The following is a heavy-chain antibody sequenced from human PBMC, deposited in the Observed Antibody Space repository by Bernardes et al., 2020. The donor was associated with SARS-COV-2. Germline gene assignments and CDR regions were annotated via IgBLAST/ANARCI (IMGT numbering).Heavy chain of an antibody. J-gene: IGHJ4*02. D-gene: IGHD2-21*02. Sequence: SETLSLTCTVSGGSISSGDYYWSWIRQPPGKGLEWIGYIYYSGSTYYNPSLKSRVTISVDTSKNQFSLKLSSVTAADTAVYYCARVSGGNSIDRRFDYWGQGTLVTVSS. CDR1: GGSISSGDYY. V-gene: IGHV4-30-4*01. CDR3: ARVSGGNSIDRRFDY. CDR2: IYYSGST.